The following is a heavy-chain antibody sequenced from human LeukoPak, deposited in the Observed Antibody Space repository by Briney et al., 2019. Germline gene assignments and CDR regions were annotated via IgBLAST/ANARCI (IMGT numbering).Heavy chain of an antibody. CDR2: ISSSSSTV. CDR3: AKDRVYYDSSGYYFDY. CDR1: GFTFSTYS. Sequence: PGGSLRLSCAASGFTFSTYSMNWVRQAPGKGLEWVSYISSSSSTVFYADSVKGRFTISRDNSKNTLYLQMNSLRAEDTAVYYCAKDRVYYDSSGYYFDYWGQGTLVTVSS. V-gene: IGHV3-48*01. J-gene: IGHJ4*02. D-gene: IGHD3-22*01.